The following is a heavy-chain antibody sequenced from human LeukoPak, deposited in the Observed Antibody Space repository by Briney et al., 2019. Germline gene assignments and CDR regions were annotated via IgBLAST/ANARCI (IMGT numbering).Heavy chain of an antibody. D-gene: IGHD3-10*01. Sequence: PSETLSLTCTVSGGSISSHYWSWIRQPPGKGLEWIGYIYYSGSTNYNPSLKSRVTISVDTSKNQFSLKLSSVTAADTAVYYCARVLLPWFGELSYYFDYWGQGTLVTVSS. V-gene: IGHV4-59*11. CDR3: ARVLLPWFGELSYYFDY. CDR2: IYYSGST. CDR1: GGSISSHY. J-gene: IGHJ4*02.